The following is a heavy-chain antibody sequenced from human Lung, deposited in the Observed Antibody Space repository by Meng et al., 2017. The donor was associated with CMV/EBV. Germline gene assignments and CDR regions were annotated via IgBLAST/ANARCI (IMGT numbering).Heavy chain of an antibody. CDR1: GGSIISSSYY. V-gene: IGHV4-39*01. CDR3: ARHHHSPTFDY. D-gene: IGHD1-14*01. CDR2: VVYSGTT. J-gene: IGHJ4*02. Sequence: QLHRQESGPGLVKPSETLSLTCTVSGGSIISSSYYWAWIRQPPGEGLEWIGSVVYSGTTYYTSSLKSRVSISVDTSKNQFSLKLSSVTAADTAVYYCARHHHSPTFDYWGQGTLVTVSS.